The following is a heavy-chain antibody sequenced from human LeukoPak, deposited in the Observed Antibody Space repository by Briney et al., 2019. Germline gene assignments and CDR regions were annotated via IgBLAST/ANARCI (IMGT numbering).Heavy chain of an antibody. CDR2: IHYSGSP. J-gene: IGHJ6*03. D-gene: IGHD6-13*01. CDR1: GGSISTSNYH. Sequence: TSETLSLTCIVSGGSISTSNYHWVWTRQPPGKGLEWIASIHYSGSPYYNPSLKSRVTISVDTSKNQFSLKLSSVTAADTAIYYCASDVGTAVGYYYYYSMDVWGEGTTVTVSS. V-gene: IGHV4-39*01. CDR3: ASDVGTAVGYYYYYSMDV.